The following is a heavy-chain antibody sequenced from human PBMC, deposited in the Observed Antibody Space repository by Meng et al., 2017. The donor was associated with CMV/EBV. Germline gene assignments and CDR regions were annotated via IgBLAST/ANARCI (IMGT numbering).Heavy chain of an antibody. CDR3: ARGGGICSGGSCYPLGYYGMDV. V-gene: IGHV4-59*01. CDR2: IYYSGST. J-gene: IGHJ6*02. Sequence: SETLSLTCTVSGGSISSYYWSWIRQPPGKGLEWIGYIYYSGSTNYNPSLKSRVTISVDTSKNQFSLKLSSVTAADTAVYYCARGGGICSGGSCYPLGYYGMDVWGQETTVTVSS. D-gene: IGHD2-15*01. CDR1: GGSISSYY.